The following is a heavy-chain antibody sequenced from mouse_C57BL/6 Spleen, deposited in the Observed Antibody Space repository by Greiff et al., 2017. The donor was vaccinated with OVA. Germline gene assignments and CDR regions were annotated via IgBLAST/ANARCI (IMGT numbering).Heavy chain of an antibody. J-gene: IGHJ4*01. CDR3: ARITTVVEDYAMDY. V-gene: IGHV1-72*01. CDR1: GYTFTSYW. D-gene: IGHD1-1*01. Sequence: QVQLQQSGAELVKPGASVKLSCKASGYTFTSYWMHWVKQRPGRGLEWIGRIDPNSGGTKCNEKFKSKATLTVDKPSSTAYMQLSSLTSEDSAVYYCARITTVVEDYAMDYWGQGTSVTVSS. CDR2: IDPNSGGT.